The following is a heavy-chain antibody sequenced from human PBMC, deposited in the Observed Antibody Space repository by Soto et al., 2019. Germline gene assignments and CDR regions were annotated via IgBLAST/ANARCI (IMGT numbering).Heavy chain of an antibody. D-gene: IGHD2-8*01. J-gene: IGHJ6*02. CDR2: ISGYNGDA. CDR3: AKNGKTPYYYYGLDV. V-gene: IGHV1-18*01. CDR1: GYTFTRYG. Sequence: APVKVSCKASGYTFTRYGISWVRQAPGQGLEWMGWISGYNGDANYAQSFQGRVSMTIDTSTTTAYMELRTLTPDDTAVYYCAKNGKTPYYYYGLDVWGQGTTVTVS.